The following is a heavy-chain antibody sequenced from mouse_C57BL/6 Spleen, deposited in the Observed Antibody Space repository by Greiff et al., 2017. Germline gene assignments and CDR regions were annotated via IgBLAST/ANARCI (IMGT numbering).Heavy chain of an antibody. Sequence: EVMLVESGGGLVQPGGSMKLSCVASGFTFSNYWMNWVRQSPEKGLEWVAQIRLKSDNYATHYAESVKGRFTISRDDSKSSVYLQMNNLRAEDTGIYYCTGYDYDFAYWGQGTLVTVSA. J-gene: IGHJ3*01. V-gene: IGHV6-3*01. CDR2: IRLKSDNYAT. D-gene: IGHD2-4*01. CDR3: TGYDYDFAY. CDR1: GFTFSNYW.